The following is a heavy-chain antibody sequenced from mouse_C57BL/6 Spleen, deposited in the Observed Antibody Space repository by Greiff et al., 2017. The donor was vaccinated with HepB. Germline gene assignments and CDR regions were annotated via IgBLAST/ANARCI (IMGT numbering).Heavy chain of an antibody. CDR3: ARSKEGDYYFDY. CDR2: IDPSDSYT. D-gene: IGHD3-3*01. Sequence: QVQLQQPGAELVRPGTSVKLSCKASGYTFTSYWMHWVKQRPGQGLEWIGVIDPSDSYTNYNQKFKGKATLTVDTSSSTAYMQLSSLTSEDAAVYYCARSKEGDYYFDYWGQGTTLTVSS. J-gene: IGHJ2*01. CDR1: GYTFTSYW. V-gene: IGHV1-59*01.